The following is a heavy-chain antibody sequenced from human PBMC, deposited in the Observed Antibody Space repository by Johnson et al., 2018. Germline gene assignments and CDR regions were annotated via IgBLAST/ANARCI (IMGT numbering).Heavy chain of an antibody. J-gene: IGHJ6*02. CDR1: GFTFSSYS. D-gene: IGHD3-3*01. CDR3: ARDGGDVGVVTHYYYGMDV. V-gene: IGHV3-21*01. CDR2: ISSSSSYI. Sequence: VQLVESGGGLVKPGGSLRLSCAASGFTFSSYSMNWVRQAPGKGLEWVSSISSSSSYIYYADSVKGRFTISRDNAKNSLYLQMNSLRAEDTAVYYCARDGGDVGVVTHYYYGMDVWGQGTTVTVSS.